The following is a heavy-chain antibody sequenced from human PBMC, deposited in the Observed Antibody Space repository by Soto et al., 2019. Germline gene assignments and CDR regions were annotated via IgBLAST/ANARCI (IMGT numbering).Heavy chain of an antibody. D-gene: IGHD1-1*01. J-gene: IGHJ4*02. CDR1: GGSFSGYY. V-gene: IGHV4-34*01. CDR2: INHSGST. CDR3: ASGWNDGPFDY. Sequence: SETLSLTCAVYGGSFSGYYWSWIRQPPGKGLEWIGEINHSGSTNYNPSFKSRVTISVDTSKNQFSLKLSSVTAADTAVYYCASGWNDGPFDYWGQGTLVTVSS.